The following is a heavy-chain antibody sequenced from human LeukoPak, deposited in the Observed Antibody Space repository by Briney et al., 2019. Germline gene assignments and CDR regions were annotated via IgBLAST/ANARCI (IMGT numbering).Heavy chain of an antibody. J-gene: IGHJ4*02. V-gene: IGHV2-70*04. D-gene: IGHD2-2*01. CDR2: IDWDGDK. CDR3: ARSRYCSSTSCYGGYDY. Sequence: SGPALLKPTRTLTLTCTFSGFSGRTRGMRGSGIRQPPEKALEWLSLIDWDGDKFYSKYLKNRRNIAQETSKSQVDLTMTSMHPVDTATYYCARSRYCSSTSCYGGYDYWGQGTLVTVPS. CDR1: GFSGRTRGMR.